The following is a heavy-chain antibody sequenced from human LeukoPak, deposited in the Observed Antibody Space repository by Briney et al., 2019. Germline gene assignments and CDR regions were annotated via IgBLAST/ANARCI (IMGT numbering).Heavy chain of an antibody. Sequence: PSETLSLTCTVSGGSISSYYWSWIRQPPGNGLEWIGYIYYSGSTNYNPSLKSRVTISVDTSINHFSLTLTSLTAADTAVYFCTRHEHKALAGDTWGPGTLVTVSS. D-gene: IGHD6-19*01. CDR1: GGSISSYY. J-gene: IGHJ5*02. CDR2: IYYSGST. CDR3: TRHEHKALAGDT. V-gene: IGHV4-59*08.